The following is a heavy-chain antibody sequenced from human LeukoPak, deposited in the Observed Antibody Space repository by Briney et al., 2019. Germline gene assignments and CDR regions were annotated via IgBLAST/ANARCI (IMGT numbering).Heavy chain of an antibody. CDR3: AREDTVDAFDI. Sequence: PGGSLRLSCAASGFIFSTYVMSWVRQAPGKGLEWVSVISGSGGSTNYADSVKGRFTISRDNAKNSLYLQMNSLRAEDTAVYYCAREDTVDAFDIWGQGTMVTISS. V-gene: IGHV3-23*01. CDR2: ISGSGGST. J-gene: IGHJ3*02. D-gene: IGHD4-17*01. CDR1: GFIFSTYV.